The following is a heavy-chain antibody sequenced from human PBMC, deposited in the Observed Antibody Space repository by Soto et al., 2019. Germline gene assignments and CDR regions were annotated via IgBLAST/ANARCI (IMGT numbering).Heavy chain of an antibody. D-gene: IGHD6-13*01. V-gene: IGHV4-34*01. J-gene: IGHJ6*02. Sequence: ETLSLTCAVYGVSFSGYYWSWIRQPPGKGLEWIGEINHSGSTNYNPSLKSRVTISVDTSKNQFSLKLSSVTAADTAVYYCARESGSSWYYYGMDVWGQGTTVTVSS. CDR3: ARESGSSWYYYGMDV. CDR1: GVSFSGYY. CDR2: INHSGST.